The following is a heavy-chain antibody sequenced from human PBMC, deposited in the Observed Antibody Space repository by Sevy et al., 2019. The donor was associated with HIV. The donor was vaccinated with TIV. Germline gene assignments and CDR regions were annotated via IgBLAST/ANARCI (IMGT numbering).Heavy chain of an antibody. J-gene: IGHJ3*02. CDR1: GYTFTGYY. Sequence: ASVKVSCKASGYTFTGYYMHWVRQAPGQGLEWMGWINPNSGGTNYAQKFQGWVTMTRDTSIGTAYMELSRLRSDDTAVYYCARGPRSRYYDSSGYWAFDIWGQGTMVTVSS. CDR2: INPNSGGT. V-gene: IGHV1-2*04. CDR3: ARGPRSRYYDSSGYWAFDI. D-gene: IGHD3-22*01.